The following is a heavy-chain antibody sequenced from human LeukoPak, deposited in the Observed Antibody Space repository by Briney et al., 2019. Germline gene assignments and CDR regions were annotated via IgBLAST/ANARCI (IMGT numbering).Heavy chain of an antibody. D-gene: IGHD5-12*01. CDR3: AREGGYDCYFDY. Sequence: ASVKVSCKASGGTFSSYAISWVRQAPGQGLEWMGRIIPIFGTANYAQKFQGRVTITTDESTSTAYMELSSLRSEDTAVYYGAREGGYDCYFDYWGQGTLVTVSS. V-gene: IGHV1-69*05. J-gene: IGHJ4*02. CDR1: GGTFSSYA. CDR2: IIPIFGTA.